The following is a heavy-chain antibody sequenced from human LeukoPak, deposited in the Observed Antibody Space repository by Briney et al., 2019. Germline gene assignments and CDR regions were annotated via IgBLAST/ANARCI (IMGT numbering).Heavy chain of an antibody. D-gene: IGHD3-10*01. V-gene: IGHV3-48*03. CDR1: GFTFSARE. J-gene: IGHJ3*02. CDR3: ARVATMVRVPLDALDI. Sequence: GGSLRLSCAISGFTFSARELTWVRQAPGKGLEWVSYISRSGSTRYYADSAKGRFTISRDNAKNSLYLQMNSLRAEDTAVYYCARVATMVRVPLDALDIWGQGTMVSVSS. CDR2: ISRSGSTR.